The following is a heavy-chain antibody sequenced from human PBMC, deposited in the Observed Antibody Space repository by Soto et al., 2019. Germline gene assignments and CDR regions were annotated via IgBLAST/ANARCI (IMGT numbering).Heavy chain of an antibody. CDR3: ARDLALGWGTWFDP. CDR1: GFTFSDHS. J-gene: IGHJ5*02. V-gene: IGHV3-7*01. Sequence: GGSLRLSCAASGFTFSDHSMSWVRQAPGRGLEWVADIKRDGSDKSYVDSVKGRFTISRDNAENSLYLQMNSLRAEDAGVYYCARDLALGWGTWFDPWGQGTLVTVSS. CDR2: IKRDGSDK. D-gene: IGHD3-16*01.